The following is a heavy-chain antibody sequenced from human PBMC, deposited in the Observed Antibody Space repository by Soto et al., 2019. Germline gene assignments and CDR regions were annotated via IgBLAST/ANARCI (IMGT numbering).Heavy chain of an antibody. J-gene: IGHJ4*02. CDR1: GFTFSSYA. CDR3: ARDQSWTFDY. D-gene: IGHD5-12*01. V-gene: IGHV3-74*01. Sequence: GGSLRLSCAASGFTFSSYAMSWVRQDPGKGLVWVSHINSDGSSTNYADSVKGRFTISRDNAKNTLYLQMNSLRAEDTAVYYCARDQSWTFDYWGQGTLVTISS. CDR2: INSDGSST.